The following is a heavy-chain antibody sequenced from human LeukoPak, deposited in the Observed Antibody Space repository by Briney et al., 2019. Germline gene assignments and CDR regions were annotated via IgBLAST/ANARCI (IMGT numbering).Heavy chain of an antibody. V-gene: IGHV2-70*11. CDR1: GFSLGTSGMC. CDR3: ARRTRVYHIDD. J-gene: IGHJ4*02. CDR2: IDWDDDK. D-gene: IGHD2-2*01. Sequence: SGPALVKPTETPTLTCTCSGFSLGTSGMCVNWFRQPPGKALEWLARIDWDDDKYYSTSLRTRLTISKDTSKNQVDLTMTNMDAVSRATYFCARRTRVYHIDDWGQGTLVTVSS.